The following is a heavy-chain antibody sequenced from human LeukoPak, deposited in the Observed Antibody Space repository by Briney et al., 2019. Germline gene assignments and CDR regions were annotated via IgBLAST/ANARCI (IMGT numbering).Heavy chain of an antibody. V-gene: IGHV3-30*01. Sequence: GGSLRLSCAASGFTFSSYAMHWVRQAPGKGLEWVAVISYDGSNKYYADSVKGRFTISRDNSKNTLYLQMNSLRAEDTAVYYCARRPTSYYYGSGSYHYWGQGTLVTVSS. D-gene: IGHD3-10*01. CDR1: GFTFSSYA. CDR2: ISYDGSNK. CDR3: ARRPTSYYYGSGSYHY. J-gene: IGHJ4*02.